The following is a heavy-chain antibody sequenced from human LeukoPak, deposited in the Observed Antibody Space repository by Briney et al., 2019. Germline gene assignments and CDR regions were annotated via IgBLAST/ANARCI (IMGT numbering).Heavy chain of an antibody. CDR3: ARQDCSSTNCYRALYSGYDWGLDY. V-gene: IGHV5-51*01. CDR2: IYPGDSDT. Sequence: GESLKISCKGSGYSFTSYWIGWVRQMPGKGLEWMGIIYPGDSDTRYSPSFQGQVTISADKSISTAYLQWSSLKASDTAMYYCARQDCSSTNCYRALYSGYDWGLDYWGQGTLVTVSS. D-gene: IGHD2-2*01. J-gene: IGHJ4*02. CDR1: GYSFTSYW.